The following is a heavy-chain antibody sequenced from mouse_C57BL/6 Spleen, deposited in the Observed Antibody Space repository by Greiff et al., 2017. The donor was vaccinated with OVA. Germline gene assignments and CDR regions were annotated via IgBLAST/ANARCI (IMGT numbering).Heavy chain of an antibody. V-gene: IGHV5-16*01. CDR1: GFTFSDYY. J-gene: IGHJ4*01. Sequence: EVMLVESEGGLVQPGSSMKLSCTASGFTFSDYYMAWVRQVPEKGLEWVANINYDGSSTYYLDSLKSRFIISRDNAKNILYLQMSSLKSEDTATYYCARVLLGAMDYWGQGTSVTVSS. CDR2: INYDGSST. CDR3: ARVLLGAMDY. D-gene: IGHD1-1*01.